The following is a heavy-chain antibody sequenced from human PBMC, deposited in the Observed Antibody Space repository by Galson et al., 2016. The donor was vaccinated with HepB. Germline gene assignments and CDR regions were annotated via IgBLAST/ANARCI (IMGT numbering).Heavy chain of an antibody. CDR1: GGSISSFY. CDR2: IYYSGST. V-gene: IGHV4-59*01. CDR3: ARDRDSSSYYSLDY. Sequence: SETLSLTCTVSGGSISSFYWSWIRQPPGQGLEWIGYIYYSGSTSYNPSFKSRVTISVDTSKNQFSLNLRSVTDADTAVYYGARDRDSSSYYSLDYWGQGTPVTVSS. J-gene: IGHJ4*02. D-gene: IGHD3-22*01.